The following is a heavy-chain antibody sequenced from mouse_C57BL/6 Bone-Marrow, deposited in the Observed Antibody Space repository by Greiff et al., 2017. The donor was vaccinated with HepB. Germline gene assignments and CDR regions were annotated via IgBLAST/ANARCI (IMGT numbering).Heavy chain of an antibody. CDR1: GYTFTSYT. D-gene: IGHD1-1*01. CDR2: INPSSGYT. J-gene: IGHJ1*03. V-gene: IGHV1-4*01. Sequence: QVQLQQSGAELARPGASVKMSCKASGYTFTSYTMHWVKQRPGQGLEWIGYINPSSGYTKYNQKFKDKATLTADKSSSTAYMQLSSLTSEDSAVYYCARRYYDGSSWDWYFDVWGTGTTVTVSS. CDR3: ARRYYDGSSWDWYFDV.